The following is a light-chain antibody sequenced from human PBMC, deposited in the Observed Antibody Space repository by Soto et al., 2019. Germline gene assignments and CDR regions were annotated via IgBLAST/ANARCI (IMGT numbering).Light chain of an antibody. J-gene: IGKJ1*01. CDR2: GAS. Sequence: EIVLTQSPATLSLSPGERATLSCRTSQSVSSYLAWYQQEPGQAPRLLIYGASNRATGIPDRFSGSGSGTDFTLTISRLEPEDFAVYYCQQYGSSGTFGQGTKVE. V-gene: IGKV3-20*01. CDR1: QSVSSY. CDR3: QQYGSSGT.